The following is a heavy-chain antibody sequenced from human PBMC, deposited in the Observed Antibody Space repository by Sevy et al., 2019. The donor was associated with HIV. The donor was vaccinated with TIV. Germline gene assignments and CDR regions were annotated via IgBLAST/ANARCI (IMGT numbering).Heavy chain of an antibody. CDR3: ARESPSGSGSLFDV. J-gene: IGHJ6*04. V-gene: IGHV4-61*02. CDR2: IYTSGST. CDR1: GGSISSGNYY. Sequence: SETLSLTCTVSGGSISSGNYYWTWIRQPAGKGLEWIGRIYTSGSTNYNPSLKSRVTLSVDTSQNHFSLKLSSVTAADTAVYYCARESPSGSGSLFDVWGKGTTVTVSS. D-gene: IGHD3-10*01.